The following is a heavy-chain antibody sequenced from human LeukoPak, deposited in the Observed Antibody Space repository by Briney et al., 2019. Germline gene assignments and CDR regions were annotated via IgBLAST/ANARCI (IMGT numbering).Heavy chain of an antibody. J-gene: IGHJ4*02. Sequence: GGSLRISCAASGFTFSSYAMSWVRQAPGKGLEWVSAISGSGGSTYYADSVKGRFTISRDNSKNTLYLQMNSLRAEDTAVYYCAKGTTYYDFWSGYPHDYWGQGTLVTVSS. CDR2: ISGSGGST. CDR1: GFTFSSYA. CDR3: AKGTTYYDFWSGYPHDY. D-gene: IGHD3-3*01. V-gene: IGHV3-23*01.